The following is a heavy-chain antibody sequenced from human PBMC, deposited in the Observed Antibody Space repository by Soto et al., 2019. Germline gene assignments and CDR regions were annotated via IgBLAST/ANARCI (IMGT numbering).Heavy chain of an antibody. CDR2: ISSGGGCT. V-gene: IGHV3-23*01. D-gene: IGHD3-10*01. CDR1: GFSFSSYA. Sequence: EVQLLESGGGLVQPGGALRLSCAASGFSFSSYAMSWVRQALGKGLEWVSSISSGGGCTYYADSVEGRFTVSSDNSKNTMFLQMNILRAEDTALYYCASGYYFDYWGQGALVTVSS. CDR3: ASGYYFDY. J-gene: IGHJ4*02.